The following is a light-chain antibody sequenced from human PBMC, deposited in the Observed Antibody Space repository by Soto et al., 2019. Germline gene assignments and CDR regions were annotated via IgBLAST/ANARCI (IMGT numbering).Light chain of an antibody. J-gene: IGLJ1*01. CDR3: SSYTSSSTYV. CDR1: ISDVGGYNY. V-gene: IGLV2-14*03. CDR2: DVS. Sequence: QSALTQPASVSGSPGQSITISCTGTISDVGGYNYVSWYQQHPGKAPKLMIYDVSNRPSGVSNRFSGSKSGNTASLTISGLQAEDEADYYCSSYTSSSTYVLGTGTKVTVL.